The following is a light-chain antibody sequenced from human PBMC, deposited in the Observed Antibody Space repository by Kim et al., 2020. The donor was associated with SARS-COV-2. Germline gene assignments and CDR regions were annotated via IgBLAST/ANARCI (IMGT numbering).Light chain of an antibody. CDR3: QQRSNWMFS. V-gene: IGKV3-11*01. CDR2: GAS. J-gene: IGKJ2*01. Sequence: SLSPGERAPLSCRASHSVRSQLAWYHQNPGQAPRLLIYGASNRATGIPARFTGSGSGTDFTLAISSLESEDFAVYYCQQRSNWMFSFGQGTKLRS. CDR1: HSVRSQ.